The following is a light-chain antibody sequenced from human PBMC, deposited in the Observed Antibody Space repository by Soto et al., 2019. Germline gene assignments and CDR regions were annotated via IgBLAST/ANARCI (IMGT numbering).Light chain of an antibody. CDR1: TSNIGSNY. J-gene: IGLJ1*01. CDR2: RNN. Sequence: QSVLTQPPSASGTPGQGVTISCSGSTSNIGSNYVYWYQQLPGTAPKLLIYRNNQRPSWVPDRFSGSKSGTSASLAISGLRSDDEADYVCATWDDSLNGFYVFGTGTKVTVL. V-gene: IGLV1-47*01. CDR3: ATWDDSLNGFYV.